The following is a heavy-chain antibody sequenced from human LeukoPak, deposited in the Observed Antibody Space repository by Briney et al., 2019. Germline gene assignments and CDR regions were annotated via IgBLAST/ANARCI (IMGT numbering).Heavy chain of an antibody. CDR1: GFTFSSYW. CDR2: IKSDGRST. Sequence: TGGSLRLSCAASGFTFSSYWMYWVRQAPGKGLVWVSRIKSDGRSTSYADSVKGRFTISRDNAKNTLYLQMNSLRAEDTAVYYCARDRDSGRDGYKPFVHWGQGTLVTVSS. CDR3: ARDRDSGRDGYKPFVH. V-gene: IGHV3-74*01. D-gene: IGHD5-24*01. J-gene: IGHJ4*02.